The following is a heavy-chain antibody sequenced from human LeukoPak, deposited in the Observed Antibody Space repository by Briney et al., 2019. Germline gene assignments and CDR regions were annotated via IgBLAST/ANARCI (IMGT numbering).Heavy chain of an antibody. CDR1: GYTITGYY. CDR2: INPNSGGT. D-gene: IGHD4-23*01. J-gene: IGHJ4*02. CDR3: ARVLGNDYGGNSDY. V-gene: IGHV1-2*06. Sequence: ASVKVSCKASGYTITGYYMHWVRQAPRQGLEWMGRINPNSGGTNYAQKFQGRVTMTRDTSISTAYMELSRLRSDDTAVYYCARVLGNDYGGNSDYWGQGTLVTVSS.